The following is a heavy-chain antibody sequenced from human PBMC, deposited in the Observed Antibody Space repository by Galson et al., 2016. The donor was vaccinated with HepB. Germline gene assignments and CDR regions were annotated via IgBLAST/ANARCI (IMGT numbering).Heavy chain of an antibody. CDR3: GKHGGFDY. Sequence: SLRLSCAASGFTFGDYWMTWVRQAPGRGLEWVANIRRDGSQINYVDSVKGRFSISRDNSKNTLYLYMSNLTAGDTAIYYCGKHGGFDYWGQGALVTVSS. J-gene: IGHJ4*02. D-gene: IGHD3-16*01. V-gene: IGHV3-7*03. CDR2: IRRDGSQI. CDR1: GFTFGDYW.